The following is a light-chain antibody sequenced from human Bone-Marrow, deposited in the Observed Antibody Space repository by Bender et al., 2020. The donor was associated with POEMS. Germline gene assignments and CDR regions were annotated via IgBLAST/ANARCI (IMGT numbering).Light chain of an antibody. J-gene: IGLJ3*02. CDR2: EGT. CDR1: SSDVGGYSL. Sequence: QSALTQPRSVSGSPGQSVTISCTGTSSDVGGYSLVSWYQQHPGKTPKVIIYEGTQRPSSVSDRFSGSKSGNTASLTISGLQADDEADYYCCSYAGGSWVFGGGTKVTVL. CDR3: CSYAGGSWV. V-gene: IGLV2-23*01.